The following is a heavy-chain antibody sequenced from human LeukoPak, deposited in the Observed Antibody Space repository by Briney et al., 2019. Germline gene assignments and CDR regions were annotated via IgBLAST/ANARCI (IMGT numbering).Heavy chain of an antibody. CDR2: ISSSSSYI. Sequence: PGGSLRLSCAASGFTFSSYSMNWVRQAPGKGLEWVSSISSSSSYIYYADSVKGRFTISRDNAKNSLYLQMNSLRAEDTAVYYCARDDLRSGSGAFDIWGQGTMVTVSS. D-gene: IGHD3-3*01. V-gene: IGHV3-21*01. CDR1: GFTFSSYS. CDR3: ARDDLRSGSGAFDI. J-gene: IGHJ3*02.